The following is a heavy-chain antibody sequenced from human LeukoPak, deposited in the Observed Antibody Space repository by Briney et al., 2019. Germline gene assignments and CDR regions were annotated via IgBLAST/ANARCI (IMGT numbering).Heavy chain of an antibody. Sequence: PGGSLRLSCVASGFIFRSYGIHWVRQAPGKGLEWVTFIHFDGSNEYYADFVKGRFTISRDNSKNTVYLQMNSLRAEDTAVYYCAKDGIMHSNGPPEFDPWGQGTLVSVPS. CDR1: GFIFRSYG. V-gene: IGHV3-30*02. J-gene: IGHJ5*02. CDR3: AKDGIMHSNGPPEFDP. CDR2: IHFDGSNE. D-gene: IGHD3-16*01.